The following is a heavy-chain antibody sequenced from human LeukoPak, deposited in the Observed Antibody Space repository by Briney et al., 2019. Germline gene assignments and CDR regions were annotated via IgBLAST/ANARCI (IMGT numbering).Heavy chain of an antibody. V-gene: IGHV1-2*02. CDR3: ARSPPDTIFSRWINWFDP. Sequence: ASVKVSCKASGYTFTGYYMHWVRQAPGQGLEWMGWINPNSGGTNYAQKFQGRVTMTRDTSISTAYMELRSLRSEDTAVYYCARSPPDTIFSRWINWFDPWGQGTLVTVSS. J-gene: IGHJ5*02. CDR2: INPNSGGT. D-gene: IGHD3-9*01. CDR1: GYTFTGYY.